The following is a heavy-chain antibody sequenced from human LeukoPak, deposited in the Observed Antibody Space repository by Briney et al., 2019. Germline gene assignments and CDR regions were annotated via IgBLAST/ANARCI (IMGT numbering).Heavy chain of an antibody. Sequence: PGGSLRLSCAASGYTFSDYWMGWVRQAPGKGLEWVANINQGGSEKHYVDSVEGRFTISRDNAKNSLYLQMNSLRAEDTAVYYCARDKSTSCYYFDYWGQGTLVTVSS. V-gene: IGHV3-7*01. D-gene: IGHD2-2*01. CDR2: INQGGSEK. J-gene: IGHJ4*02. CDR1: GYTFSDYW. CDR3: ARDKSTSCYYFDY.